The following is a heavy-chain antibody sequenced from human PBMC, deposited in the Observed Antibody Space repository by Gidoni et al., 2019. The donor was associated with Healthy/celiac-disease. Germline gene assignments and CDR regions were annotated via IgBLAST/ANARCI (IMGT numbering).Heavy chain of an antibody. CDR2: INHSGST. D-gene: IGHD5-12*01. J-gene: IGHJ6*02. V-gene: IGHV4-34*01. CDR1: GGSFRGSY. Sequence: QVQLQQWGAGLLKPSETLSVACAVYGGSFRGSYWSWLRQPPGKGLEWIGEINHSGSTNYNPSLKSRVTISVDTSTNQFSLKLSSVTAADTAVYYCARGPLGLRPLYSYGMDVWGQGTTVTVSS. CDR3: ARGPLGLRPLYSYGMDV.